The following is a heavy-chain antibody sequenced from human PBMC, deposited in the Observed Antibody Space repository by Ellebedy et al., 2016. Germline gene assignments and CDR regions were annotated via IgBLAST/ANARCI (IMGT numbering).Heavy chain of an antibody. CDR2: IKQDGSEK. D-gene: IGHD3-10*01. J-gene: IGHJ4*02. V-gene: IGHV3-7*03. CDR1: GFTFSSYW. Sequence: GESLKISCAASGFTFSSYWMSWVRQAPGKGLEWVANIKQDGSEKYYVDSVKGRFTISRDNAKNSVYLQMGSLRAEDTAVYYCARYGLSGTFDYWGQGTPVTVSS. CDR3: ARYGLSGTFDY.